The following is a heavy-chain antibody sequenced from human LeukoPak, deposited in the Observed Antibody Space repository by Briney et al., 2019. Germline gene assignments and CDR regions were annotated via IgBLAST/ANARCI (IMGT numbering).Heavy chain of an antibody. V-gene: IGHV3-48*01. D-gene: IGHD2-2*01. CDR2: ISSSGSSI. CDR3: ARTLRGPPATWRYYYGMDV. Sequence: GGSLRLSCVASGFTLSYYSMNWVRQAPGKGLEWVSYISSSGSSIYYSDSVKGRFTISRDNAKNSLSLQMNSPRAEDTALYYCARTLRGPPATWRYYYGMDVWGQGTTVTVSS. J-gene: IGHJ6*02. CDR1: GFTLSYYS.